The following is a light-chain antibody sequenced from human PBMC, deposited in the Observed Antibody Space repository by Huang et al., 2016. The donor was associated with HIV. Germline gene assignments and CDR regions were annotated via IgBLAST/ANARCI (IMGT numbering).Light chain of an antibody. CDR2: GAS. CDR3: QQYYLSPWT. Sequence: DIQMTQFPSSLSASIGYSVTITCQACLALINSLAWYQQQPGKAPKLLRYGASKLEGGVPSRFSGSGSATDYTLTSRGLQPEDFATYYCQQYYLSPWTFGQGTRVEIK. V-gene: IGKV1-NL1*01. CDR1: LALINS. J-gene: IGKJ1*01.